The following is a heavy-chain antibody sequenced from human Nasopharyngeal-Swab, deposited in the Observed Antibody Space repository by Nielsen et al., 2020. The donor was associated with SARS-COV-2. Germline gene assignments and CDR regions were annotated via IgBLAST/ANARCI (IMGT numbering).Heavy chain of an antibody. CDR3: ARLDSRSSGDY. Sequence: SETLSLTCTVSDDSIRSSSFSWGWIRQPPGKGLEWIAQIYPSGSTNYNPSLRSRVTISIDTSKKQFSLKLHSVTAADTAVYYCARLDSRSSGDYWGQGNLVTVS. J-gene: IGHJ4*02. CDR1: DDSIRSSSFS. CDR2: IYPSGST. D-gene: IGHD6-6*01. V-gene: IGHV4-39*01.